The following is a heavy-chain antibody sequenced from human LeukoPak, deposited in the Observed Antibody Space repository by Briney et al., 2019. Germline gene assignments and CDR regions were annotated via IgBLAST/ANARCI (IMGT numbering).Heavy chain of an antibody. CDR2: ISYDGSNK. CDR1: GLTFSSYA. V-gene: IGHV3-30*04. CDR3: AREISGPLAAAGGYYYYYMDV. Sequence: GGSLRLFCAASGLTFSSYAMHWFRQDPGKERQWLTIISYDGSNKYYADSVRDRFTISRDNAKNSLYLQMNSLRAEDTAVYYCAREISGPLAAAGGYYYYYMDVWGKGTTVTISS. D-gene: IGHD6-13*01. J-gene: IGHJ6*03.